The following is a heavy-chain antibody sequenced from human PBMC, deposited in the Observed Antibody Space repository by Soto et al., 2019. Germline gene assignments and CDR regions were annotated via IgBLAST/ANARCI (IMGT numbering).Heavy chain of an antibody. CDR3: ARQVRYCSGNGCPNLFDP. D-gene: IGHD2-15*01. J-gene: IGHJ5*02. Sequence: QITLKESGPTLVKPTQTLTLTCTFSGFSLSTSGGGVGWIRQPPGKALEWLALIYWDDDKRYSPSLKTRLSITKDTSKKQVVVTMTNMDPVDTATYYCARQVRYCSGNGCPNLFDPWCQGTLVTVSS. V-gene: IGHV2-5*02. CDR2: IYWDDDK. CDR1: GFSLSTSGGG.